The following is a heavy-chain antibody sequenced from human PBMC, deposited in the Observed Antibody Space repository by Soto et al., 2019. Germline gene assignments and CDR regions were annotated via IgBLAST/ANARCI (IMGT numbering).Heavy chain of an antibody. CDR3: AKTDKFHSQSSGWANRFDS. CDR2: ITSAGST. V-gene: IGHV3-23*01. D-gene: IGHD6-19*01. J-gene: IGHJ4*02. Sequence: VQLLESGGDLAQPGGSLRLICAASGFTFSNYAMTWVRQSPGKGLEWVSTITSAGSTFYGDTVKGRFTISRDNSTSTLYLQMNSLGAEDTAVYYCAKTDKFHSQSSGWANRFDSWGQGTLVTVSS. CDR1: GFTFSNYA.